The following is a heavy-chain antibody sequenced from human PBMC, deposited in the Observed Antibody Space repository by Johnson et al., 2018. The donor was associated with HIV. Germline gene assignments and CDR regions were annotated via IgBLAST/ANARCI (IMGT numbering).Heavy chain of an antibody. V-gene: IGHV3-43D*03. Sequence: VQLVESGGGLIQPGGSLRLSCAASGLTVSSNYMNWVRQAPGKGLEWVSLISWDGANTYYGDSVKGRFSISRDNSKKSLYLQMNSLRAEDTAFYYCAKSPAKDHGGNSGAFAIWGQGTMVTVSS. CDR2: ISWDGANT. J-gene: IGHJ3*02. CDR3: AKSPAKDHGGNSGAFAI. CDR1: GLTVSSNY. D-gene: IGHD4-23*01.